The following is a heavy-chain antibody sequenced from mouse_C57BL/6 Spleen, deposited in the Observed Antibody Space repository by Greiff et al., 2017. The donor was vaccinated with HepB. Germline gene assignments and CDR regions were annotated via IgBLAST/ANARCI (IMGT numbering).Heavy chain of an antibody. CDR2: IDPSDSYT. Sequence: QVQLQQPGAELVRPGTSVKLSCKASGYTFTSYWMHWVKQRPGQGLEWIGVIDPSDSYTNYNQKFKGKATLTVDTSSSTAYMQLSSLTAAGSAVEYWARGHRSSNGGQGSALTVSS. D-gene: IGHD1-3*01. J-gene: IGHJ2*01. CDR3: ARGHRSSN. V-gene: IGHV1-59*01. CDR1: GYTFTSYW.